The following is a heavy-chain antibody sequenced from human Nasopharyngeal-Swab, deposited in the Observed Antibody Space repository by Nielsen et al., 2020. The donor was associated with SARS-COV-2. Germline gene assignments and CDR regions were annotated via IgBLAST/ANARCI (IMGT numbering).Heavy chain of an antibody. J-gene: IGHJ4*02. CDR3: VREMNQCSTESCYPDY. CDR1: GFTLRNFW. D-gene: IGHD2-15*01. CDR2: FNSDGSSA. V-gene: IGHV3-74*01. Sequence: GESLKISCVASGFTLRNFWFHWVRQAPGKGLVWVARFNSDGSSASYADSVKGRFTISGDSAKNTLILQMNSLRAEDTAVYYCVREMNQCSTESCYPDYWGQGSLVTVSS.